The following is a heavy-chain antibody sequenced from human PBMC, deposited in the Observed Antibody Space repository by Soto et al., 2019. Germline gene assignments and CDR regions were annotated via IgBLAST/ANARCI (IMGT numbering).Heavy chain of an antibody. J-gene: IGHJ4*02. D-gene: IGHD3-10*02. CDR2: ITHSGST. Sequence: SETLSLTCAVYGRSFGGYYWTWIRQPPGKGLEWIGEITHSGSTNYNPSLKSRVTISVDTSKNQFSLNLNSVTAADTAVYYCARSSVRGWSYWGQGTLVTVSS. CDR1: GRSFGGYY. CDR3: ARSSVRGWSY. V-gene: IGHV4-34*01.